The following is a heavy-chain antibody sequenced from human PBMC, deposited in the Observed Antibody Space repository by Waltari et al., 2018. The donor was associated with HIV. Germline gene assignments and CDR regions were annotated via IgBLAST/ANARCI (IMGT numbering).Heavy chain of an antibody. CDR1: GFNFGDYA. CDR3: AKDLNRLTVAGAAVDY. V-gene: IGHV3-43D*03. D-gene: IGHD4-17*01. Sequence: DVQLAESGGVVVQPGGSLRLSCTAPGFNFGDYAMHWVRQAPGKGLEWVSLISWNGVSSDYAGSVKGRFTIARDNSKKSLYLEMTSLRLEDTALYYCAKDLNRLTVAGAAVDYWGQGTLVNVSS. J-gene: IGHJ4*02. CDR2: ISWNGVSS.